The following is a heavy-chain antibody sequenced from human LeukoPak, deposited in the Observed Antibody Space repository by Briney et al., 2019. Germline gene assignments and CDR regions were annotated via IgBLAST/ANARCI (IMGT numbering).Heavy chain of an antibody. J-gene: IGHJ4*02. CDR2: ISGSGGST. CDR3: ARGGDIVVVPAARDFDY. CDR1: GFTFSSYA. Sequence: GGSLRLSCAASGFTFSSYAMSWVRQAPGKGLEWVSAISGSGGSTYYADSVKGRFTISRDNSKNTLYLQMSSLRAEDTAVYYCARGGDIVVVPAARDFDYWGQGTLVTVSS. D-gene: IGHD2-2*01. V-gene: IGHV3-23*01.